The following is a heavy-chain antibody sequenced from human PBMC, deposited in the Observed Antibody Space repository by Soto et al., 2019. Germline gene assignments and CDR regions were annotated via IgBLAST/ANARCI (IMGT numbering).Heavy chain of an antibody. Sequence: GGSLRLSCAASGFTFSSYGMHWVRQAPGKGLEWVAVISYDGSNKYYADSVKGRFTISRDNSKNTLYLQMNSLRAEDTAVYYCAKDRPRYSSGWYGLFDYWGQGTLVTVSS. CDR2: ISYDGSNK. CDR3: AKDRPRYSSGWYGLFDY. J-gene: IGHJ4*02. CDR1: GFTFSSYG. V-gene: IGHV3-30*18. D-gene: IGHD6-19*01.